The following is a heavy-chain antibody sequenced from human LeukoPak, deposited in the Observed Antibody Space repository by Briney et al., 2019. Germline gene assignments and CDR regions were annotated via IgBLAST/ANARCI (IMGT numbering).Heavy chain of an antibody. Sequence: QPGRSLRLSCAASGFTFSSYAMHWVRQAPGKGLEWVAVISYDGSNKYYADSVKGRFTISRDNSKNTLYLQMNSLRAEDTAVYYCARDPPIFYWGQGTLVTVSS. CDR2: ISYDGSNK. CDR3: ARDPPIFY. V-gene: IGHV3-30-3*01. D-gene: IGHD2/OR15-2a*01. CDR1: GFTFSSYA. J-gene: IGHJ4*02.